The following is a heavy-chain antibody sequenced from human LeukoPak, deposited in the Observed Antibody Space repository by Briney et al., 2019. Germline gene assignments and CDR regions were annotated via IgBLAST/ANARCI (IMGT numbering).Heavy chain of an antibody. Sequence: SQTLSLTCAISGDNVSNNSAAWTWIRQSPSRGLEWLGRTYYRSKWCNDYGLSVKSRITINPDTSKNQFSLHLNSVTPDDTAVYYCVRAAAGGWFFQHWGQGTLVTVSS. V-gene: IGHV6-1*01. CDR3: VRAAAGGWFFQH. CDR2: TYYRSKWCN. CDR1: GDNVSNNSAA. J-gene: IGHJ1*01. D-gene: IGHD6-13*01.